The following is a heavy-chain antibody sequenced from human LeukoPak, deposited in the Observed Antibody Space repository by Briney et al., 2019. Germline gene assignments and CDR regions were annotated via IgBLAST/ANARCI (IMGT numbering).Heavy chain of an antibody. J-gene: IGHJ3*02. Sequence: GGSLRLSCEGSGFTFSNYWMGWVRQAPGKGLQWVANIKTDGSEKYYVDSVKGRFTISRDNAKNSLYLQMNSLRAEDTAVYYCARAPGGFGELDDAFDIWGQGTMVTVSS. CDR2: IKTDGSEK. D-gene: IGHD3-10*01. V-gene: IGHV3-7*01. CDR1: GFTFSNYW. CDR3: ARAPGGFGELDDAFDI.